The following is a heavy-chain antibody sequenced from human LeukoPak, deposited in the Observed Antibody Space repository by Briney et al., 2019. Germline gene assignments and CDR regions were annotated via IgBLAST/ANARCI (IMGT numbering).Heavy chain of an antibody. CDR3: ARSLPAASSYYMDV. V-gene: IGHV1-2*02. D-gene: IGHD2-2*01. Sequence: ASVKVSCKASGYTFTGYYMHWVRQAPGQGLEWTGWINPNSGGTNYAQKFQGRVTMTRDTSISTAYMELSRLRSDDTAVYYCARSLPAASSYYMDVWGKGTTVTVSS. J-gene: IGHJ6*03. CDR1: GYTFTGYY. CDR2: INPNSGGT.